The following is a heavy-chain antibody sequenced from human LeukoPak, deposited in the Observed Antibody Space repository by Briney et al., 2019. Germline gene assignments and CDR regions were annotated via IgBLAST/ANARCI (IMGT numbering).Heavy chain of an antibody. J-gene: IGHJ4*02. V-gene: IGHV1-2*06. D-gene: IGHD5-18*01. CDR1: GYTFTGYY. Sequence: ASVKVSCKASGYTFTGYYMRWVRQAPGQGLEWMGRINPNSGGTDYAQKFQGRVTMTRDTSISTAYMELCRLRSDDTAVYYCARDKRGYSYGPAEGDYWGQGTLVTVSS. CDR2: INPNSGGT. CDR3: ARDKRGYSYGPAEGDY.